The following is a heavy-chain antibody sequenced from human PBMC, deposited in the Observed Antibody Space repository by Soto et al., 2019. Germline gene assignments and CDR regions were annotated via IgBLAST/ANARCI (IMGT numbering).Heavy chain of an antibody. CDR1: GFTFSSYG. Sequence: GGSLRLSCAASGFTFSSYGMHWVRQAPGKGLEWVAVIWYDGSNKYYADSVKGRFTISRDNSKNTLYLQMNSLRAEDTAVYYCARGNYYGSGSYKNWFDPWGQGTLVTVSS. D-gene: IGHD3-10*01. J-gene: IGHJ5*02. CDR3: ARGNYYGSGSYKNWFDP. CDR2: IWYDGSNK. V-gene: IGHV3-33*01.